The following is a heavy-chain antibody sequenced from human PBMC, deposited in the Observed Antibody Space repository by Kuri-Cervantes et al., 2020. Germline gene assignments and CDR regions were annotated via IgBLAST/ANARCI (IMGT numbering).Heavy chain of an antibody. D-gene: IGHD3-3*01. Sequence: SWVRQAPGKGLEWIGYIYYSGSTYYNPSLKSRVTISVDTSKNQFSLKLSSVTAADTAVYYCARDHYDFFYGMDVWGQGTTVTVSS. CDR2: IYYSGST. V-gene: IGHV4-31*02. CDR3: ARDHYDFFYGMDV. J-gene: IGHJ6*02.